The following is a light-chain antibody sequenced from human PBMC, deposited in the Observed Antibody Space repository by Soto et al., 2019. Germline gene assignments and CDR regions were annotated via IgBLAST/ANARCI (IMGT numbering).Light chain of an antibody. CDR1: QSVSSSQ. CDR2: GAS. J-gene: IGKJ2*01. V-gene: IGKV3-20*01. CDR3: QQYDTAPHT. Sequence: EIVLTQAPGTLSLSPGESATLSCRASQSVSSSQVAWYQQKPGQAPRLIIYGASSRATGIPDRFRGVGSETDFTLTISRLEPEDFAVYYCQQYDTAPHTFGQGTKQEIK.